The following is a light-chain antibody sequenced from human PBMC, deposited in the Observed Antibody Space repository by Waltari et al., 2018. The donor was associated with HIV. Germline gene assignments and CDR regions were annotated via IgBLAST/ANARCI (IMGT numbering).Light chain of an antibody. V-gene: IGLV1-44*01. CDR1: RSNIGSNP. Sequence: QSVLTQPPSASGTPGQRVTISCSGRRSNIGSNPVSWYQQLPGAAPKLLICDNNQRPSGLPDRFAGSKSGTSASLAISGLQSEDEGDYYCAAWDDSLNGLFGGGTKLTV. CDR2: DNN. J-gene: IGLJ2*01. CDR3: AAWDDSLNGL.